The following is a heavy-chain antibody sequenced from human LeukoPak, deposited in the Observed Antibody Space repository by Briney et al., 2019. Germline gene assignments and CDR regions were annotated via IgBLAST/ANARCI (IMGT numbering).Heavy chain of an antibody. Sequence: ASVKVSCKASGGTFSSYAISWVRQAPGQGLEWMGWISAYNGNTNYAQKLQGRVTMTTDTSTSTAYMELRSLRYDDTAVYYCARSSSQAVGATSYWGQGTLVTVSS. CDR1: GGTFSSYA. J-gene: IGHJ4*02. CDR3: ARSSSQAVGATSY. CDR2: ISAYNGNT. V-gene: IGHV1-18*01. D-gene: IGHD1-26*01.